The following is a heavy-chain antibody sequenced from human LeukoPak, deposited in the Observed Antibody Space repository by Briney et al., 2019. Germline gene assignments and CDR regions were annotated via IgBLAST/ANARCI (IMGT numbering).Heavy chain of an antibody. CDR2: INPNSGGT. D-gene: IGHD3-10*01. CDR1: GYSFTGYY. J-gene: IGHJ4*02. Sequence: ASVKVSFKASGYSFTGYYMHCVRQAPGQGLEWMGWINPNSGGTNYAQKFQGRVTMTRDTSISTAYVELSRLRSDDTAVYYCARDYYGSGSYYPNDYWGQGTLVTVSS. V-gene: IGHV1-2*02. CDR3: ARDYYGSGSYYPNDY.